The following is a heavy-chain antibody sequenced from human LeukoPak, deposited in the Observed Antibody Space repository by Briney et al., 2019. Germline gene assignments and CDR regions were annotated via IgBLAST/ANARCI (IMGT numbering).Heavy chain of an antibody. V-gene: IGHV1-2*02. CDR2: IIPNSGGT. Sequence: ASVKVSCKASGYTFTGYYMHWVRQAPGQGLEWMGWIIPNSGGTSYAQKFQGRVTMTRDTSISTAYMELSRLRSDDTAVYYCAKQTHSSSKGVPFDYWGQGTLVTVSS. D-gene: IGHD6-13*01. CDR3: AKQTHSSSKGVPFDY. J-gene: IGHJ4*02. CDR1: GYTFTGYY.